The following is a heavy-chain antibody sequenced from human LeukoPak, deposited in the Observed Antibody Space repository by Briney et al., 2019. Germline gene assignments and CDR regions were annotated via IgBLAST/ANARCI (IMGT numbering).Heavy chain of an antibody. V-gene: IGHV3-21*01. J-gene: IGHJ4*02. D-gene: IGHD2-8*02. Sequence: PGGSLRLSCAASGFTFSSYSMTWVRQAPGKGLEWVSSISSSSSYIYYADSVKGRFTISRDNAKNSLYLQMNSLRAEDTAVYYCARGLKGSRLVPTDWGQGTLVTVSS. CDR2: ISSSSSYI. CDR3: ARGLKGSRLVPTD. CDR1: GFTFSSYS.